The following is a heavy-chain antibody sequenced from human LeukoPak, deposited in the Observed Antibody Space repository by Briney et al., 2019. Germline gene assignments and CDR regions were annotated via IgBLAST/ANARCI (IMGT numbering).Heavy chain of an antibody. D-gene: IGHD1-26*01. V-gene: IGHV3-23*01. CDR2: ISGSGGST. Sequence: GGSLRLSCAASGFTFSSYAMSWVRQAPGKGLEWVSAISGSGGSTYYADSVKGRFTISRDNSKNTLYLQMNSLRAEDTAVYYCATDPLGGGSYIFDYWGQGTLVTVSS. J-gene: IGHJ4*02. CDR3: ATDPLGGGSYIFDY. CDR1: GFTFSSYA.